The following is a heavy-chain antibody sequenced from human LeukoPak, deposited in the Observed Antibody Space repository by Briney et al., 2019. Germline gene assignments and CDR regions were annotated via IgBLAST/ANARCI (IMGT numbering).Heavy chain of an antibody. V-gene: IGHV3-74*03. D-gene: IGHD2-15*01. J-gene: IGHJ6*03. Sequence: GSLRLSCAASGFTFSNFWMHWVRQRPGKGLVWISHISTDGSSTTYADAVEGRFTISRDNAKNTLHLQMNSLRAEDTAVYYCVRRSEWWPTRSTYYYYMDVWGKGTTVTVSS. CDR3: VRRSEWWPTRSTYYYYMDV. CDR2: ISTDGSST. CDR1: GFTFSNFW.